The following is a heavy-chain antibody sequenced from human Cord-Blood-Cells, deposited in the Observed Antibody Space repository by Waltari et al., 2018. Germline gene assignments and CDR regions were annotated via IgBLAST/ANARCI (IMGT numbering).Heavy chain of an antibody. J-gene: IGHJ6*02. Sequence: QVQLVQSGAEVKKPGSSVKVSCKASGGTFSSYAISWVRQAPGQGLEWMGVSTPIVGTANYAQKFQGRVTITADEATSTAYMELSRLRSEDTAVYYCASHYDSSGYYYYYGMDVWGQGTTVTVSS. CDR2: STPIVGTA. D-gene: IGHD3-22*01. CDR1: GGTFSSYA. CDR3: ASHYDSSGYYYYYGMDV. V-gene: IGHV1-69*01.